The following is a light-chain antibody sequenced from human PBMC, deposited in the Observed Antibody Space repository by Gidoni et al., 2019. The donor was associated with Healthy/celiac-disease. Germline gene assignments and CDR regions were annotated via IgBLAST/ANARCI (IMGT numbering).Light chain of an antibody. J-gene: IGLJ2*01. Sequence: QSALTQPASVSGSPGQSITISCTGTSSDVGSYNLVSWYQQHPGKAPKLMLYEVSKRPSGVSNRFSGSKSGNTASLIISGLQAEDEADYYCCSYAGSKVVFGGGTKLTVL. CDR2: EVS. V-gene: IGLV2-23*02. CDR1: SSDVGSYNL. CDR3: CSYAGSKVV.